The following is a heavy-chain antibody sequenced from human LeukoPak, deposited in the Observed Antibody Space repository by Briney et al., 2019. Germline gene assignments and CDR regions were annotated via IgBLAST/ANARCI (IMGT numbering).Heavy chain of an antibody. CDR1: GFTFSSYG. J-gene: IGHJ6*03. D-gene: IGHD3-22*01. Sequence: GGSLRLSCAASGFTFSSYGMHWVRQAPGKGLEWVAFIRYDGSNKYYADSVKGRFTISRDNAKNSLYLQMNSLRAEDTAVYYCARDSNYYDSSGDYYYYYMDVWGKGTTVTISS. CDR3: ARDSNYYDSSGDYYYYYMDV. CDR2: IRYDGSNK. V-gene: IGHV3-30*02.